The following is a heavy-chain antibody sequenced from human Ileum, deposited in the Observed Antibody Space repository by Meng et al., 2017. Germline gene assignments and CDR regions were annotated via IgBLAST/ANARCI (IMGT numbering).Heavy chain of an antibody. CDR1: GAPTGSGPW. CDR3: AKNGAYCLES. V-gene: IGHV4-4*02. Sequence: RGSGPVRVNLSGPLPLTCAVSGAPTGSGPWGSWVRQPPGKGLQWIGEFHPGSGATYNPSLKARVTISVDTSMQQFSLQLTSVTAADTAVYYCAKNGAYCLESWGQGTLVTVSS. D-gene: IGHD2-21*01. J-gene: IGHJ4*02. CDR2: FHPGSGA.